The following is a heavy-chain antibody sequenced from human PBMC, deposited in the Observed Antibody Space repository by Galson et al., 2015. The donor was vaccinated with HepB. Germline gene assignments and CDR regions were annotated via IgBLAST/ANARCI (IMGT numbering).Heavy chain of an antibody. CDR3: ARQLRNDGDYNDY. CDR1: GGSISSSSYY. J-gene: IGHJ4*02. V-gene: IGHV4-39*01. D-gene: IGHD4-17*01. CDR2: IYYSGST. Sequence: ETLSLTCTVSGGSISSSSYYWGWIRQPPGKGLEWIGSIYYSGSTYYNPSLKSRVTISVDTSKNQFSLKLSSVTAADTAVYYCARQLRNDGDYNDYWGQGTLVTVSS.